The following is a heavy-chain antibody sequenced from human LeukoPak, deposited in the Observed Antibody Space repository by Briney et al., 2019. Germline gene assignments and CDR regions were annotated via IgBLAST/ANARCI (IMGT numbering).Heavy chain of an antibody. CDR1: GFTFSSYS. Sequence: GGSLRLSCAASGFTFSSYSMNWVRQAPGKGLEWVSSISSSSSYIYYADSVKGRFTISRDNAKNSLYLQMNSLRAEDTAVYYCARDVGAEAGSMGYWGEGTLVNVSS. D-gene: IGHD6-13*01. J-gene: IGHJ4*02. V-gene: IGHV3-21*01. CDR3: ARDVGAEAGSMGY. CDR2: ISSSSSYI.